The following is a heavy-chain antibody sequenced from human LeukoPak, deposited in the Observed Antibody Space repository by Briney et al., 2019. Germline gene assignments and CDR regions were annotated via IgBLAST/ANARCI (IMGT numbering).Heavy chain of an antibody. J-gene: IGHJ4*02. CDR1: GDSISSHY. Sequence: PSETPSLTCTVSGDSISSHYWSWIRQPAGKGLEWVGRIHTSGSTDYNPSLKSRVTMSVDTSKNQFSLKVSSVTAADTAVYYCAGGPVTTFYWGQGTLVTVSS. CDR3: AGGPVTTFY. D-gene: IGHD4-17*01. V-gene: IGHV4-4*07. CDR2: IHTSGST.